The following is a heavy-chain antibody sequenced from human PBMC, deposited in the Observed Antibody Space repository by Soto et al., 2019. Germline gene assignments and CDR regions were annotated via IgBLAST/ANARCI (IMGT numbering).Heavy chain of an antibody. CDR1: GGSISSGGYY. D-gene: IGHD3-10*01. Sequence: PSETLSLTCTVSGGSISSGGYYWSWIRQHPGKGLEWIGYIYYSGSTYYNPSLKSRVTISVDTSKNQFSLKLSSVTAADTAVYYCAREPAGSGSNNWFDPWGQGTLVTVSS. J-gene: IGHJ5*02. CDR3: AREPAGSGSNNWFDP. CDR2: IYYSGST. V-gene: IGHV4-31*03.